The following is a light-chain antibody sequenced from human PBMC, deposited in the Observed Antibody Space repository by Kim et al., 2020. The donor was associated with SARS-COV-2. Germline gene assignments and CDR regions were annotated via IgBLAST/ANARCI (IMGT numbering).Light chain of an antibody. CDR2: DVT. CDR3: SSYTSSTTYV. Sequence: GQSLTISCTGTSSDVGYYNYVSWYQQHPGKAPKLMVYDVTKRPSGVSNRFSGSKSGNTASLTISGLQTEDEADYYCSSYTSSTTYVFGSGTKVTVL. J-gene: IGLJ1*01. CDR1: SSDVGYYNY. V-gene: IGLV2-14*03.